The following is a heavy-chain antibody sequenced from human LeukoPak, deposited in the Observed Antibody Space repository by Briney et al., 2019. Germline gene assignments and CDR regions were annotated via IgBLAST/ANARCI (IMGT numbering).Heavy chain of an antibody. J-gene: IGHJ4*02. V-gene: IGHV1-69-2*01. D-gene: IGHD2-21*01. CDR3: ATVVGWKAYDH. CDR2: VDPEDGKT. CDR1: GYTFTSYD. Sequence: ASVKVSCKASGYTFTSYDINWVRQAPGKGLEWMGRVDPEDGKTLYAEKFRGRVTITADTSADTAYLDLSGLKSEDTAVYYCATVVGWKAYDHWGQGTLVTVSS.